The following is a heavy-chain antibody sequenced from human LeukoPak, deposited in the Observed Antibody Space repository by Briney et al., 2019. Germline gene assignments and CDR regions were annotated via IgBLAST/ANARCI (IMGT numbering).Heavy chain of an antibody. CDR3: ARSERLGAPDY. CDR2: MNPNSGDT. V-gene: IGHV1-8*02. J-gene: IGHJ4*02. D-gene: IGHD1-26*01. CDR1: GYTFTSYY. Sequence: GASVKVSCKASGYTFTSYYMHWVRQAPGQGLEWMGWMNPNSGDTGYAQKFQGRVTMTRNTSISTAYMELSGLRSEDTAVYYCARSERLGAPDYWGQGTLVTVSS.